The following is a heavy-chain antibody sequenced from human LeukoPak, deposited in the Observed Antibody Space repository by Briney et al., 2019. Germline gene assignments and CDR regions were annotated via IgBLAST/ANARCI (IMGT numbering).Heavy chain of an antibody. CDR2: ISGDGGST. CDR1: GFIFDDYA. V-gene: IGHV3-43*02. D-gene: IGHD2-15*01. J-gene: IGHJ4*02. CDR3: AKDRYCTGSNCYSPFDY. Sequence: GGYLRLSCAASGFIFDDYAMHWVRQAPGKGLEWVSLISGDGGSTYYADSVKGRFAISRDNSKNSLYLQMNSLRTEDTALYYCAKDRYCTGSNCYSPFDYWGQGILVTVSS.